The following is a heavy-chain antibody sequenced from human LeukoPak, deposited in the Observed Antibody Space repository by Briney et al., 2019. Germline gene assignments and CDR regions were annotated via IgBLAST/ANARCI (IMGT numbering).Heavy chain of an antibody. J-gene: IGHJ4*02. CDR1: GFTFRTYA. V-gene: IGHV3-23*01. D-gene: IGHD3-10*01. CDR3: AKGEATPYYYGSGSYFYFDD. Sequence: SGGSLRLSCAASGFTFRTYAMTWVRQAPGKGLEWVAALSGTGETTNYAHSVKGRFTVYRENSKSILYLQMNRLRAGDTAVYYCAKGEATPYYYGSGSYFYFDDWGQVTLVTVSS. CDR2: LSGTGETT.